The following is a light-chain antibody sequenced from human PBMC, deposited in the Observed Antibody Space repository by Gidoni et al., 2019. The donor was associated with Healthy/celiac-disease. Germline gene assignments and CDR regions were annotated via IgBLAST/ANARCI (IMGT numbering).Light chain of an antibody. J-gene: IGKJ1*01. Sequence: DIQMTQSPSSLSASVGDRVTITCRASQSISRYLNWYQQKPGKAPKLLIYAASSLQSGVPARFSGSGSGTDFTLTISSLQREDFATYYCQQSYSTWTCGQGTKVEIK. CDR3: QQSYSTWT. CDR1: QSISRY. V-gene: IGKV1-39*01. CDR2: AAS.